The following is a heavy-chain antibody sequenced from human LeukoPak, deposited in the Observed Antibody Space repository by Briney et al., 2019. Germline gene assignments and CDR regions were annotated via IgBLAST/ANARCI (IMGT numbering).Heavy chain of an antibody. Sequence: GGSLRLSCVVSGFTFSNYAMGWVRQAPGQGLDWVSAISDSGVTAYYADSVKGRFTISRDNSKSTLYLQMNSLRAEDTAVYYCANLNAPYWGNLDYWGQGTLVTVSS. J-gene: IGHJ4*02. V-gene: IGHV3-23*01. CDR3: ANLNAPYWGNLDY. D-gene: IGHD3-16*01. CDR1: GFTFSNYA. CDR2: ISDSGVTA.